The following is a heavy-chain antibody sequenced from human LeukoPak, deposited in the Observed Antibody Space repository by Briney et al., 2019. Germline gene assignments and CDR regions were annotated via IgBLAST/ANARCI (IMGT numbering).Heavy chain of an antibody. D-gene: IGHD5-18*01. J-gene: IGHJ5*02. V-gene: IGHV4-34*01. CDR2: INHSGST. CDR3: ARNHTGYFDP. Sequence: SETLSLTCAVYSGSFSGYSWSWIRQSPGKGLEWIGEINHSGSTSYSPSLKSRVTISVGTSSSQFSLSLSSVTAADTAVYYCARNHTGYFDPWGQGTLVTVSS. CDR1: SGSFSGYS.